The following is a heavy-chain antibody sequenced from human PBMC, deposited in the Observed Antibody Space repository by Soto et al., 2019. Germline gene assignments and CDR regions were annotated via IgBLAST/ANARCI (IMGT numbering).Heavy chain of an antibody. J-gene: IGHJ3*02. D-gene: IGHD3-3*01. CDR3: ARGTITLFGVAPLTAFDI. V-gene: IGHV4-31*03. Sequence: SDTLSLTCPVSRVSISRGGYSWSWLRQHPGKGLEWIGYIYHSGNTYYNPSLKSRVTRSVDTSKNQFSLNLSSVTAADTAVYYCARGTITLFGVAPLTAFDIWGQGTMVTVS. CDR1: RVSISRGGYS. CDR2: IYHSGNT.